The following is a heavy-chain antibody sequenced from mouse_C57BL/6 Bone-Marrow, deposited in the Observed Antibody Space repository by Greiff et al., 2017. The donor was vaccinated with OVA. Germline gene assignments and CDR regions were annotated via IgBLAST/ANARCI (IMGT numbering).Heavy chain of an antibody. J-gene: IGHJ1*03. CDR2: IYPGDGDT. Sequence: VQRVESGPELVKPGASVKISCKASGYAFRSSWMNWVKQRPGKGLEWIGRIYPGDGDTNYNGKFKGKATLTADKSSSTAYMQLSSLTSEDSAVYFCARDDDYDRYFDVWGTGTTVTVSS. CDR3: ARDDDYDRYFDV. D-gene: IGHD2-4*01. V-gene: IGHV1-82*01. CDR1: GYAFRSSW.